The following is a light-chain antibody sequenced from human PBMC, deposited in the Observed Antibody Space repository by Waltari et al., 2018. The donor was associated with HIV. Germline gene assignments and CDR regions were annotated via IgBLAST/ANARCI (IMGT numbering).Light chain of an antibody. J-gene: IGLJ3*02. CDR1: SSDIGGYDY. CDR2: DVT. Sequence: QSALTQPASVSGSLGQSITFSCTGTSSDIGGYDYVSRYQQHPGESPKIIIYDVTTRPSGISALVSGSSAGDTASLSISGLQAEDEADYYCTSFTTTTAWVCVGGTKLTVL. V-gene: IGLV2-14*03. CDR3: TSFTTTTAWV.